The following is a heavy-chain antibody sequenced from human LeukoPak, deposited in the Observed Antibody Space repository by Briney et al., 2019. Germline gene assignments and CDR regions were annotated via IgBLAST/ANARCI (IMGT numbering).Heavy chain of an antibody. CDR3: VKDIGGDVIPRRFDY. D-gene: IGHD3-10*01. J-gene: IGHJ4*02. Sequence: PGGSLRLSCAAFGFTFDDYTMHWVRQVPGKGLEWVSGIAWNSGITGYADSVKGRFTISRDNAKNSLSLQMNSLRAEDTAFYYCVKDIGGDVIPRRFDYWGQGTLVTVSS. CDR2: IAWNSGIT. V-gene: IGHV3-9*01. CDR1: GFTFDDYT.